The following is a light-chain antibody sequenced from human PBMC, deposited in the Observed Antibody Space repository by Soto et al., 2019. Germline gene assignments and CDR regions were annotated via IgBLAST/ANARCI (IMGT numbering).Light chain of an antibody. Sequence: DIRMTQSPSTLSASVGDRVTITCRASQSISNWLAWYQQKPGKAPKLLIYDASSLESGVPSRFSGSASGTESTLTISSLQPDDFATYYCQHYETYPITFGQGTRLEI. CDR1: QSISNW. CDR2: DAS. CDR3: QHYETYPIT. V-gene: IGKV1-5*01. J-gene: IGKJ5*01.